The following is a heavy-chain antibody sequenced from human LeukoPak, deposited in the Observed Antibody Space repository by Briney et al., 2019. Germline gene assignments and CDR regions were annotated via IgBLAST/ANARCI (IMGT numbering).Heavy chain of an antibody. CDR1: GFSLSTSEVG. D-gene: IGHD6-13*01. CDR3: APFKQQLFYVEY. CDR2: IYWDDDK. V-gene: IGHV2-5*02. Sequence: GSGPALVNPTQTHTLSCTFSGFSLSTSEVGVAWIRQPSGKALEWLALIYWDDDKRYSPSLKSRFTITKYTSKNQLVLTITNMDPVDTATYDCAPFKQQLFYVEYWGLGTLVTVSS. J-gene: IGHJ4*02.